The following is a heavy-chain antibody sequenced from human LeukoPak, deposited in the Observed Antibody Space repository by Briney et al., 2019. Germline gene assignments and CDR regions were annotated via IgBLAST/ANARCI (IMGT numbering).Heavy chain of an antibody. CDR2: ISSSSSYI. D-gene: IGHD2-15*01. CDR1: GFTFSSYS. J-gene: IGHJ5*02. Sequence: GGSLRLSCAASGFTFSSYSMNWVRQAPGKWLEWVSSISSSSSYIYYADSVKGRFTISRDNAKNSLYLQMNSLRAEDTAVYYCAREPVVAAPGGKNWFDPWGQGTLVTVSS. CDR3: AREPVVAAPGGKNWFDP. V-gene: IGHV3-21*01.